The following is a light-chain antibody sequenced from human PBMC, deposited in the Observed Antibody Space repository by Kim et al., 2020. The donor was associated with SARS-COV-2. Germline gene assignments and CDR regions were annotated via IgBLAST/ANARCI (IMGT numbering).Light chain of an antibody. CDR1: SSDVGAYNY. CDR2: DVN. J-gene: IGLJ1*01. V-gene: IGLV2-14*04. Sequence: GQSITLSCTGTSSDVGAYNYVSWYQQHPGKAPKLMIFDVNKRPSGLSDRFSGSKSGNTASLTISGLQAEDEADYYCISYASTRSYVFGTGTKVTVL. CDR3: ISYASTRSYV.